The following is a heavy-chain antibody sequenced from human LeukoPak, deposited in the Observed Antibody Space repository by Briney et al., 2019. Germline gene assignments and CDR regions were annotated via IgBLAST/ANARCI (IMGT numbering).Heavy chain of an antibody. CDR3: AKGGYSSGRYFYYYMDV. CDR2: FSFNGVTT. J-gene: IGHJ6*03. Sequence: WGTLRLSCAASGFTFSNYAMSWVRQAPGKGLEWVSTFSFNGVTTYYADSAKGRFTISRDNSKNTVYLQMNNLRAEDTAVYYCAKGGYSSGRYFYYYMDVWGEGTTVTVSS. CDR1: GFTFSNYA. D-gene: IGHD5-18*01. V-gene: IGHV3-23*01.